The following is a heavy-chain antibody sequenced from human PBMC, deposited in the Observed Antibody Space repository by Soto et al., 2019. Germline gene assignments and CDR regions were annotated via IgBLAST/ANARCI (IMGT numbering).Heavy chain of an antibody. Sequence: QVQLVQSGAEVKKPGSSVKVSCKASGGTFSSYAISWVRQAPGQGLEWMGGIIPIFGTANYAQKFQGRVTITADKSTSTAYMELSSLRSEDTAVYHCARDGGYCSSTSCPGDYWGQGTLVTVSS. CDR3: ARDGGYCSSTSCPGDY. J-gene: IGHJ4*02. D-gene: IGHD2-2*01. CDR2: IIPIFGTA. CDR1: GGTFSSYA. V-gene: IGHV1-69*06.